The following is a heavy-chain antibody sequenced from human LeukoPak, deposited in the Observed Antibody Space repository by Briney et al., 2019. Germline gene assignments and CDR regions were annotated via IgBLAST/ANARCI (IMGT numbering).Heavy chain of an antibody. V-gene: IGHV1-69*05. CDR1: GYTFTSYG. Sequence: GASVKVSCKASGYTFTSYGISWVRQAPGQGLEWMGGIIPIFGTANYAQKFQGRVTITTDESTSTAYMELSSLRSEDTAVYYCAGRPRPYPYCSSTSCYQYFDYWGQGTLVTVSS. J-gene: IGHJ4*02. CDR3: AGRPRPYPYCSSTSCYQYFDY. CDR2: IIPIFGTA. D-gene: IGHD2-2*01.